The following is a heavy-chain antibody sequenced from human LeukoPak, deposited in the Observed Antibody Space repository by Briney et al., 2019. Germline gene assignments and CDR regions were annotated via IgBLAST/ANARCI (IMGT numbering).Heavy chain of an antibody. J-gene: IGHJ4*02. D-gene: IGHD6-19*01. Sequence: PSQTLSLTCTVSGGSISSGSYYWNWIRQPAGKRLEWLGHVFTRGTTNYNASLEGRLTISLDTARNQFSLYLSSVTAADTAMYFCARSSLAVYFDYWGQGTLVTASS. CDR3: ARSSLAVYFDY. V-gene: IGHV4-61*09. CDR2: VFTRGTT. CDR1: GGSISSGSYY.